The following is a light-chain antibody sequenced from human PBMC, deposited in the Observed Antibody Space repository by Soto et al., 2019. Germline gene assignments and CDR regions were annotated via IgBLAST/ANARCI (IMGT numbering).Light chain of an antibody. CDR2: DAS. CDR3: QQRSNWPLIT. Sequence: VLTQSPATLSLAPGERATLSCRASESVGAYLSWYQHKPGQAPRLLIYDASNRATGIPARFSGSGSGTDFTLTISSLEPEDFAVYYCQQRSNWPLITVGQGTRLEIK. V-gene: IGKV3-11*01. J-gene: IGKJ5*01. CDR1: ESVGAY.